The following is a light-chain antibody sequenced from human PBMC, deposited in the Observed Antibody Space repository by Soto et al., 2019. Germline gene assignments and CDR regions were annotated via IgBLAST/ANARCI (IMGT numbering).Light chain of an antibody. Sequence: ESVLTQSPGTLSLSPGERATLXXRASQSVSSNYLAWYQQKPGQAPRLXXYGASTRATGIPDRFSGSGSGTDFTLTISSLEPEDFAVYYCHQRQYWPPITFGQGTRLEIK. J-gene: IGKJ5*01. CDR3: HQRQYWPPIT. CDR2: GAS. V-gene: IGKV3D-20*02. CDR1: QSVSSNY.